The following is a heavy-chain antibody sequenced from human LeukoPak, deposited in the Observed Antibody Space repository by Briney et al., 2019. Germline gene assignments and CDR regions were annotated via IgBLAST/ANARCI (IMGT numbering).Heavy chain of an antibody. V-gene: IGHV1-8*01. CDR1: VYTFTSYD. CDR3: ARVGAGDAFDI. CDR2: MNPNRGNT. Sequence: ASVKVSCKASVYTFTSYDINWVRQATGQGREWMGWMNPNRGNTAYAQKFQGRVTMTKNTPISTDYMEMSSLRSEATAVYYCARVGAGDAFDIWGQGTMVTVPS. J-gene: IGHJ3*02. D-gene: IGHD4/OR15-4a*01.